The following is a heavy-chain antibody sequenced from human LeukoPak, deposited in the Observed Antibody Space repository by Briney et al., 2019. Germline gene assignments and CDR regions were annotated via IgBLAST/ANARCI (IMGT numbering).Heavy chain of an antibody. Sequence: GGSLRLSCAASGFTFSGFWMHWVRQAPGKGLVWVSCISFDGSDATYADSVKGRFTISRDNAKNTLHLQMDSLTVEDTAVYYCARVLYSSGWYGDHYWGQGTLVTVSS. CDR1: GFTFSGFW. CDR2: ISFDGSDA. J-gene: IGHJ4*02. CDR3: ARVLYSSGWYGDHY. V-gene: IGHV3-74*01. D-gene: IGHD6-19*01.